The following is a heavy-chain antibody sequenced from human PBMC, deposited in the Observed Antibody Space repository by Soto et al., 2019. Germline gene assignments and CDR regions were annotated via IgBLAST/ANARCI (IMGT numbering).Heavy chain of an antibody. CDR2: VYWNGGGT. Sequence: ESVGGVVRPGGSLRLSCAASGFTFDDYAMSWVRQAPGKGLEWVSGVYWNGGGTGYADSVRGRFTISRDNAKNSLFLQMNSLRAEDTALYYCARAGYSSSWHTLYFYYGLDVWGQGTPVTVSS. V-gene: IGHV3-20*04. J-gene: IGHJ6*02. CDR3: ARAGYSSSWHTLYFYYGLDV. D-gene: IGHD6-13*01. CDR1: GFTFDDYA.